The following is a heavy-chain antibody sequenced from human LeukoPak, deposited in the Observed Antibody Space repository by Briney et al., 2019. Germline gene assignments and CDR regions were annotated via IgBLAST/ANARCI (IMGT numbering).Heavy chain of an antibody. CDR3: ARGRSNAFDV. V-gene: IGHV4-30-4*01. CDR1: GGSISVDYY. D-gene: IGHD5/OR15-5a*01. J-gene: IGHJ3*01. Sequence: PSQTLSLTCTVSGGSISVDYYWGWISQTPGKGPGLEWIGYILYSGNTNYNASLRSRATISVDTSKNEFSLQLISVTAADTAIYFCARGRSNAFDVWGPGTVVTAAS. CDR2: ILYSGNT.